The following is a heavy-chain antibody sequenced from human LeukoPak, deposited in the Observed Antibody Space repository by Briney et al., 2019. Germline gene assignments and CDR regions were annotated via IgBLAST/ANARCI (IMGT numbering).Heavy chain of an antibody. V-gene: IGHV3-30*03. J-gene: IGHJ6*03. D-gene: IGHD3-10*01. CDR2: ISYDGSNK. CDR1: GFTFSSYG. Sequence: GGSLRLSCAASGFTFSSYGMHWVRQAPGKGLEWVAVISYDGSNKYYADSVKGRFTISRDNSKNTLYLQMNSLRAEDTAVYYCARGRHGSGSYYYYYYMDVWGKGTTVTISS. CDR3: ARGRHGSGSYYYYYYMDV.